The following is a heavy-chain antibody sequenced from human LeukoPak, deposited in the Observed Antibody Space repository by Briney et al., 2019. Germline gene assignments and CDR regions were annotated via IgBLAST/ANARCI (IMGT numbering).Heavy chain of an antibody. D-gene: IGHD5-24*01. CDR3: ARDTTMPHAFDI. CDR2: IYYSGST. Sequence: SETLSLTCAVSGGSISSYYWSWIRQPPGKGLEWIGYIYYSGSTNYNPSLKSRVTISVDTSKNQFSLKLSSVTAADTAVYYCARDTTMPHAFDIWGQGTMVTVSS. J-gene: IGHJ3*02. V-gene: IGHV4-59*01. CDR1: GGSISSYY.